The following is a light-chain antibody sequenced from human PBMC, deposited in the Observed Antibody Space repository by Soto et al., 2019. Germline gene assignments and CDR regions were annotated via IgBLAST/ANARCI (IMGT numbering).Light chain of an antibody. Sequence: DIPMTQSPSTLSPSVGARVPTPCRASQSISGWLAWYQQNPGKAPNVPSSAASSLERSVPSRCRGRGSRTTFTLTISSLKPVDFETLYCQQYTTYSPTFGGGTKVDIK. CDR3: QQYTTYSPT. CDR1: QSISGW. J-gene: IGKJ4*01. CDR2: AAS. V-gene: IGKV1-5*01.